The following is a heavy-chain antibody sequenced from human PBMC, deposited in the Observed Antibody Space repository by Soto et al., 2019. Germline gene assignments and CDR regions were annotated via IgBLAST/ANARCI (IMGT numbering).Heavy chain of an antibody. CDR3: AKGGRQWLVTSDFNY. CDR2: ISYDGSNK. D-gene: IGHD6-19*01. V-gene: IGHV3-30-3*01. CDR1: GFTFSSYA. Sequence: GGSLRLSCAASGFTFSSYAMHWVRQTPGKGLEWVAVISYDGSNKYYADYVKGRFTISRDSSKNTDTLEMTSLRAEDTAVYYCAKGGRQWLVTSDFNYWGQGALVTVSS. J-gene: IGHJ4*02.